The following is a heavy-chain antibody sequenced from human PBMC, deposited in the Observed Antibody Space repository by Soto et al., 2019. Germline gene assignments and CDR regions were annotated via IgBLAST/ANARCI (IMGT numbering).Heavy chain of an antibody. D-gene: IGHD3-10*01. Sequence: SETLSLTCTVSGGSISSYYWSWIRQPPGKGLEWIGYIYYSGSTNYNPSLKSRVTISVDTSKNQFSLKLSSVTAADTAVYYCAAQEAGSGNDYWGQGTLVTVSS. J-gene: IGHJ4*02. CDR2: IYYSGST. V-gene: IGHV4-59*01. CDR3: AAQEAGSGNDY. CDR1: GGSISSYY.